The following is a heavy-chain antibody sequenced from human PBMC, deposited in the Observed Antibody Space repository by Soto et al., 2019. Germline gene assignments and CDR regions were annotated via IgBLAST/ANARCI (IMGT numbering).Heavy chain of an antibody. Sequence: ASVKVSCKASGYTFNDYYIHWVRQAPGQGLEWMGWINPNNGGTNYAQKFQDSVTMTRDTSISTAYMELSRLKSDDTAVYYCAIPLYTTSWLQFWGQGTLVTVSS. J-gene: IGHJ4*02. CDR3: AIPLYTTSWLQF. V-gene: IGHV1-2*02. CDR2: INPNNGGT. CDR1: GYTFNDYY. D-gene: IGHD2-2*01.